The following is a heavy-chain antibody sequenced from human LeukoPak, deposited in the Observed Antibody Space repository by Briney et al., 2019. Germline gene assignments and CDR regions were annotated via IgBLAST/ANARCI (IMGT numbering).Heavy chain of an antibody. J-gene: IGHJ4*02. D-gene: IGHD3-3*01. CDR1: GFTFSMYW. CDR3: ARGPPQGAIFGVVITLDY. Sequence: QSGGSLRLSCAASGFTFSMYWMSWVRQAPGRGLEWVANIKQDGSEKYYVDSVKGRFTISRDNAKNSLYLQMNSLRAEDTAVYYCARGPPQGAIFGVVITLDYWGQGTLVTVSS. V-gene: IGHV3-7*04. CDR2: IKQDGSEK.